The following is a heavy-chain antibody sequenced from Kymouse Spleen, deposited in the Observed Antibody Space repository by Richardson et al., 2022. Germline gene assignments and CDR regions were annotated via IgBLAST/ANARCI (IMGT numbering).Heavy chain of an antibody. CDR1: GGSISSSSYY. Sequence: QLQLQESGPGLVKPSETLSLTCTVSGGSISSSSYYWGWIRQPPGKGLEWIGSIYYSGSTYYNPSLKSRVTISVDTSKNQFSLKLSSVTAADTAVYYCARERDSGSYFDYWGQGTLVTVSS. D-gene: IGHD1-26*01. CDR3: ARERDSGSYFDY. V-gene: IGHV4-39*01. J-gene: IGHJ4*02. CDR2: IYYSGST.